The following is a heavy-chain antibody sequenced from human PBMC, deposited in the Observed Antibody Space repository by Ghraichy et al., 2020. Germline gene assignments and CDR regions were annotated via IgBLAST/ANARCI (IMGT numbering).Heavy chain of an antibody. V-gene: IGHV3-23*01. CDR2: ISGGGGDT. D-gene: IGHD5-24*01. CDR1: GFTFSNYA. Sequence: GGSLRLSCSASGFTFSNYAMSWVRQAPGKGLEWVSAISGGGGDTHYADSVKGRFTISRDNSKNTLYLQMNSLRAEDSAIYYCTKDRLRDAWTTFYIPVIDYWGQGTLVTVSS. J-gene: IGHJ4*02. CDR3: TKDRLRDAWTTFYIPVIDY.